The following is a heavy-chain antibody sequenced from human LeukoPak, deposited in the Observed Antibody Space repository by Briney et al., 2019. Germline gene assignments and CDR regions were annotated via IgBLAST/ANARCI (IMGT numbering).Heavy chain of an antibody. V-gene: IGHV4-38-2*01. CDR2: IYHSGST. CDR1: GYSVSSGYY. D-gene: IGHD5-12*01. Sequence: SETLSLTCAVSGYSVSSGYYWGWIRQPPGKGLEWIGSIYHSGSTYYNPSLKSRVTISVDTSKNQFSLKLSSVTAADTAVYYCAKKDRGNSGYYYYYMDVWGKGTTVTVSS. CDR3: AKKDRGNSGYYYYYMDV. J-gene: IGHJ6*03.